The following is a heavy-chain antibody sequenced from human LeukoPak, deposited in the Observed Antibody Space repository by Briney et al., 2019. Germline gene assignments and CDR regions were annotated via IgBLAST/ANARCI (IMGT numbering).Heavy chain of an antibody. CDR1: GGSISSSSYY. CDR2: IYYSGST. D-gene: IGHD3-10*01. V-gene: IGHV4-39*01. J-gene: IGHJ4*02. Sequence: SETLSLTCTVSGGSISSSSYYWGWIRQPPGKGLEWIGSIYYSGSTYYNPSLKSRVTISVDTSKNQFSLKLSSVTAADTAVYYCARLDDGSVSYSGFTHDYWGQGTLVTVSS. CDR3: ARLDDGSVSYSGFTHDY.